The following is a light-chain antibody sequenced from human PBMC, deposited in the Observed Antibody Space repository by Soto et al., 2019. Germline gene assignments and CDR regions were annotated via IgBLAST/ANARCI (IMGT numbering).Light chain of an antibody. J-gene: IGKJ2*01. CDR3: QQRRNWAPT. CDR2: DAS. V-gene: IGKV3-11*01. CDR1: QSISSY. Sequence: EIVLTQSPATLSLSPGERATLSCRASQSISSYLAWYQQKPGQAPRLLIYDASNRATDIPAKFTGSGSGTDFTLHISRLEPEDFAVYYCQQRRNWAPTFGQGTKLEI.